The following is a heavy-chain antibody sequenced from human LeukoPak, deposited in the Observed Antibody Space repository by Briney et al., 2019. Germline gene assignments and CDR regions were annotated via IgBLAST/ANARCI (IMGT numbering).Heavy chain of an antibody. Sequence: GGSLRLSCAASGFTFDDYTMHWVRQAPGKGLEWVSLISWDGGSTYYADSVKGRFTTSRDNSKNSLYLQMNSLRTEDTALYYCAKPYCSSTSCRNSFDYWGQGTLVTVSS. CDR2: ISWDGGST. J-gene: IGHJ4*02. V-gene: IGHV3-43*01. CDR1: GFTFDDYT. D-gene: IGHD2-2*01. CDR3: AKPYCSSTSCRNSFDY.